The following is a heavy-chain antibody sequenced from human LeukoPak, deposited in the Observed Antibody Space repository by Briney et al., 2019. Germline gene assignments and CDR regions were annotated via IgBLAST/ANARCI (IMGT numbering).Heavy chain of an antibody. CDR2: IYYSGST. Sequence: SETLPLTCTVSGGSISSSSNYWDWVRQPPGKGLEWIGSIYYSGSTYYNPSLKSRVTISVDASKNHFSLKLSSVTAADTAVYYCAKHSRSGDSGYGNAFDIWGQGTMVTVS. D-gene: IGHD5-12*01. CDR3: AKHSRSGDSGYGNAFDI. J-gene: IGHJ3*02. CDR1: GGSISSSSNY. V-gene: IGHV4-39*01.